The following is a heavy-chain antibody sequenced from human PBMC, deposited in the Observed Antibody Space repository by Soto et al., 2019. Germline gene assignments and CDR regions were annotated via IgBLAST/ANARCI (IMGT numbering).Heavy chain of an antibody. V-gene: IGHV4-4*07. CDR3: ARTGFLVAGPIFDY. D-gene: IGHD6-19*01. CDR1: GGSISSYY. J-gene: IGHJ4*02. Sequence: LSLTCTVSGGSISSYYWSWIRQPAGKGLEWIGRIYTSGSTNYNPSLKSRVTMSVDTSKNQFSLKLSSVTAADTAVYYCARTGFLVAGPIFDYWGQGTLVTVSS. CDR2: IYTSGST.